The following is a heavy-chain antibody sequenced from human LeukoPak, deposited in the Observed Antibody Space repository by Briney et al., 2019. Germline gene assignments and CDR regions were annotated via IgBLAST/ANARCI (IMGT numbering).Heavy chain of an antibody. CDR1: GFTFSSYS. CDR2: IKSKTDGGTT. V-gene: IGHV3-15*01. J-gene: IGHJ4*02. CDR3: TTGVRYSGYELVFDY. Sequence: PGGSLRLSCAASGFTFSSYSMNWVRQAPGKGLEWVGRIKSKTDGGTTDYAAPVKGRFTISRDDSKNTLYLQMNSLKTEDTAVYYCTTGVRYSGYELVFDYWGQGTLVTVSS. D-gene: IGHD5-12*01.